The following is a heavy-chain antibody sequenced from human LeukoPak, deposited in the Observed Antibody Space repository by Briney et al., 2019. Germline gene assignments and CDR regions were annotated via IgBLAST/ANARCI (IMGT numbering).Heavy chain of an antibody. D-gene: IGHD6-25*01. CDR3: ARDALTLGRLQTYFDY. CDR1: GFTFSSYA. CDR2: ISYDGSNK. J-gene: IGHJ4*02. Sequence: PGGSLRLSCAASGFTFSSYAMHWVRQAPGKGLEWVAVISYDGSNKYYADSVKGRFTISRDNSKNTLYLQMNSLRAEDTAVYYCARDALTLGRLQTYFDYWGQGTLVTVSS. V-gene: IGHV3-30*04.